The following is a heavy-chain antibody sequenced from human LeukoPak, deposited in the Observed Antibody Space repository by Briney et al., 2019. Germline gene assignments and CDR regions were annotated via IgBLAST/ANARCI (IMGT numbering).Heavy chain of an antibody. Sequence: GGSLRLSCAASGFTFDDYAMHWVRQVPGKGLEWVSGITWNSGRIAYADSVKGRFTISRDNAKNSLYLQMNSLRAEDTALYYCAKGVTTTRGWFDPWGQGTLVTVSS. V-gene: IGHV3-9*01. CDR3: AKGVTTTRGWFDP. CDR1: GFTFDDYA. CDR2: ITWNSGRI. J-gene: IGHJ5*02. D-gene: IGHD4-17*01.